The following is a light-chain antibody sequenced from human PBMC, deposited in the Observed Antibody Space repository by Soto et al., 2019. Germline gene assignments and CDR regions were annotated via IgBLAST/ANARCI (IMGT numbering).Light chain of an antibody. V-gene: IGKV3-11*01. J-gene: IGKJ4*01. Sequence: EIVLTQSPATLSLSPGERATLSCRASQSVSVYLAWYQHKVGQAPRLLIFDASNRATGIPARFSGSGSGTDFTLTISSLEPEDFAVYYCQQRSIWPLIFGGGTKVEIK. CDR2: DAS. CDR1: QSVSVY. CDR3: QQRSIWPLI.